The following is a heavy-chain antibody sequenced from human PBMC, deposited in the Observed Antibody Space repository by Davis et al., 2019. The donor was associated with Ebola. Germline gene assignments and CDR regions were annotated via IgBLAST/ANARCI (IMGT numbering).Heavy chain of an antibody. Sequence: MPSETLSLTCSVSGGSISSSNYYWGWIRQPPVKGPEWIGSVYYTGSTYYNPSLKSRVTISVDTSKNQLSLKLSSVTAADTAVYYCARHLFVTTDRPYYFDYWGQGTLVTVST. D-gene: IGHD4-17*01. V-gene: IGHV4-39*01. J-gene: IGHJ4*02. CDR2: VYYTGST. CDR3: ARHLFVTTDRPYYFDY. CDR1: GGSISSSNYY.